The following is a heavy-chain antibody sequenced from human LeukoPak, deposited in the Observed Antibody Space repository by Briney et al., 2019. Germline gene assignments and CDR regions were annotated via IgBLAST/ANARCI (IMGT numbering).Heavy chain of an antibody. CDR1: GFTFSSYW. CDR2: IKQDGSEK. V-gene: IGHV3-7*01. J-gene: IGHJ4*02. Sequence: GGSLRLSCAASGFTFSSYWMSWVRQAPGKGLEWVANIKQDGSEKYYVDSVKGRFTISRDNAKNSLYLQMNSLRAEDKAVYYCARGGRKQQLAQDRNDYWGQGTLVTVSS. CDR3: ARGGRKQQLAQDRNDY. D-gene: IGHD6-13*01.